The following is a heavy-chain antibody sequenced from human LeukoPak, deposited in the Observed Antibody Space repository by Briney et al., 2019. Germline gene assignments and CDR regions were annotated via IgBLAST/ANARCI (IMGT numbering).Heavy chain of an antibody. D-gene: IGHD2-2*01. CDR2: IIPIFGTA. CDR3: ARGGAGYWSSTSCYPKVADAFDS. V-gene: IGHV1-69*13. CDR1: GGTFSSYA. J-gene: IGHJ3*02. Sequence: SVKVSCKASGGTFSSYAISWVRQAPGQGLEWMGGIIPIFGTANSAQKFQGRVTITADESTSPAYMEMSSLRSEDTAVYYCARGGAGYWSSTSCYPKVADAFDSWGPGTMVTVSS.